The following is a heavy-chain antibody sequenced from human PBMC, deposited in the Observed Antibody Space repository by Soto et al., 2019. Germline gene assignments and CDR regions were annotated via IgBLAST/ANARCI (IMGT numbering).Heavy chain of an antibody. CDR3: ARMYSSSWFGY. Sequence: PSETLSLTCAVYGGSFSGYYWSWIRQPPGKGLEWIGEINHSGSTNYNPSLKSRVTISVDTSKNQFSLKLSSVTAADTAVYYCARMYSSSWFGYWGQGTLVTVSS. CDR2: INHSGST. V-gene: IGHV4-34*01. J-gene: IGHJ4*02. D-gene: IGHD6-13*01. CDR1: GGSFSGYY.